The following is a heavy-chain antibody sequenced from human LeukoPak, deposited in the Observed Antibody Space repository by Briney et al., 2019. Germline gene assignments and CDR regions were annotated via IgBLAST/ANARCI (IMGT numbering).Heavy chain of an antibody. CDR2: TYSGGST. D-gene: IGHD6-19*01. CDR1: GFIVSNNY. J-gene: IGHJ4*02. Sequence: GGSLRLSCAASGFIVSNNYMSWVRQAPGKGLEWVSVTYSGGSTYYADSVKGRFTISRDDSKNTMYLQMISLRVNDTAVYYCASSEAVAGTGNFDYWGQGTPVTVSS. V-gene: IGHV3-53*01. CDR3: ASSEAVAGTGNFDY.